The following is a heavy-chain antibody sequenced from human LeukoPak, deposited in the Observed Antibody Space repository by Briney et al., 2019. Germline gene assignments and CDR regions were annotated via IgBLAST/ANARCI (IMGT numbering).Heavy chain of an antibody. CDR3: ARVGYYDVLAFDY. V-gene: IGHV1-46*01. J-gene: IGHJ4*02. Sequence: ASVRVSCKASGFTFTSYYMHWVRQAPGQGLEWMGIINPSGHTTNYAQKFQGRVTMTRDTSTSTVYMELSSLRSEDTAVYYCARVGYYDVLAFDYWGQGTLVTVSS. CDR2: INPSGHTT. D-gene: IGHD3-22*01. CDR1: GFTFTSYY.